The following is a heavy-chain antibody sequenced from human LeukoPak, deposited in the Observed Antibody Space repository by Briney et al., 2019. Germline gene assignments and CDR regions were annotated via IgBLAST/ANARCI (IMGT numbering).Heavy chain of an antibody. V-gene: IGHV4-39*07. CDR3: ASGGTGIVDGDAFDI. D-gene: IGHD3-16*01. J-gene: IGHJ3*02. CDR1: GGSISSSSYY. Sequence: SETLSLTCTVSGGSISSSSYYWGWIRQPPGKGLEWIGSICYSGSTYYNPSLKSRVTISVDTSKNQFSLKLSSVTAADTAVYYCASGGTGIVDGDAFDIWGQGTMVTVSS. CDR2: ICYSGST.